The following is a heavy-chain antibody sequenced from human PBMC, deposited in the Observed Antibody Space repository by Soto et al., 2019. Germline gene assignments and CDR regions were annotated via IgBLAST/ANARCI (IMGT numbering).Heavy chain of an antibody. CDR1: GFTFSSYA. V-gene: IGHV3-30-3*01. J-gene: IGHJ4*02. CDR2: IPYDGSNK. CDR3: AREPLAAYYFDY. D-gene: IGHD6-13*01. Sequence: GGSLRLSCAASGFTFSSYAMHWVRQAPGKGLEWVAVIPYDGSNKYYADSVKGRFTISRDNSKNTLYLQMNSLRAEDTAVYYCAREPLAAYYFDYWGQGTLVTVSS.